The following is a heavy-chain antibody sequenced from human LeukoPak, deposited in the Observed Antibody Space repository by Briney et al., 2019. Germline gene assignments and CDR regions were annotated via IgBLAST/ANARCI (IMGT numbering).Heavy chain of an antibody. CDR3: AMSWTINWADY. V-gene: IGHV3-30*02. Sequence: PGGSLRLSCAASGFTFSSYDMNWVRQAPGKGLEWVAFIRYDGSYKYYADSVKGRFTISRDNSKNTVYLQMNSLRPEDTAVYYCAMSWTINWADYWGQGTLVIVSS. D-gene: IGHD1-1*01. CDR1: GFTFSSYD. J-gene: IGHJ4*02. CDR2: IRYDGSYK.